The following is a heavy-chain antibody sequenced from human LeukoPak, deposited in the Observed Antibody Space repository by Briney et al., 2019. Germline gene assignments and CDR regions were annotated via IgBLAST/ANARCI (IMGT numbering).Heavy chain of an antibody. D-gene: IGHD3-3*01. CDR1: GFTFSNYN. Sequence: PGGSLRLSCAASGFTFSNYNMNWVRQAPGKGLEWVSSISSSSSYIYYADSVKGRFTISRDNAKNSLYLQMNSLRAEDTAVYYCARAYYDFWSGYYLPGYWGQGTLVTVSS. V-gene: IGHV3-21*01. J-gene: IGHJ4*02. CDR3: ARAYYDFWSGYYLPGY. CDR2: ISSSSSYI.